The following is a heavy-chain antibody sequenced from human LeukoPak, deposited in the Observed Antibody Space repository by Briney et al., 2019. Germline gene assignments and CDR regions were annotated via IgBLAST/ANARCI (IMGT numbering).Heavy chain of an antibody. Sequence: PSETLSLTCTVSGGSISSYYWSWIRQPAGKGLEWIGRIYTSGNTNYSPSLKNRVTMSVDTSKNQFSLKLSSVTAADTAVYYCARGPVTTVTTPWFDPWGQGTLVTVSS. D-gene: IGHD4-17*01. CDR2: IYTSGNT. J-gene: IGHJ5*02. CDR1: GGSISSYY. CDR3: ARGPVTTVTTPWFDP. V-gene: IGHV4-4*07.